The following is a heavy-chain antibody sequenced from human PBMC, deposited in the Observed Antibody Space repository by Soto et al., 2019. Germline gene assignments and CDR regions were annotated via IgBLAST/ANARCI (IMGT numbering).Heavy chain of an antibody. CDR1: GYSFTSYW. V-gene: IGHV5-51*01. J-gene: IGHJ6*02. D-gene: IGHD1-26*01. Sequence: PGESLKISCKGSGYSFTSYWIGWVRQMPGKGLEWMGIIYPGDSDTRYSPSFQGQVTISADKSISTAYLQWSSLKASDTALYYCARSSGSRAGGTSPYYYYYGMDVWGQGTTVTVSS. CDR3: ARSSGSRAGGTSPYYYYYGMDV. CDR2: IYPGDSDT.